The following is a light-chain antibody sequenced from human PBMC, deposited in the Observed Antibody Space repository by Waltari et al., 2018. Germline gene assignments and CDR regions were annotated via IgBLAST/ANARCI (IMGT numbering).Light chain of an antibody. CDR2: HVT. CDR3: SSFSRRANIV. Sequence: QSALTQPASVSGSPGQSITISCTGPSSDIGFYDYVAWYQPLPGKAPTLLIYHVTNRPSGVSDRFSASKSGNAASLTISGLQGEDEADYYCSSFSRRANIVFGTGTKVTVL. CDR1: SSDIGFYDY. V-gene: IGLV2-14*03. J-gene: IGLJ1*01.